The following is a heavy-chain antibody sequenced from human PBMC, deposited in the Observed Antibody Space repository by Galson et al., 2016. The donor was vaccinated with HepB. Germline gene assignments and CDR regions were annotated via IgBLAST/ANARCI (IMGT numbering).Heavy chain of an antibody. J-gene: IGHJ4*02. V-gene: IGHV1-46*01. D-gene: IGHD1-26*01. CDR3: ARMLMGAPLDPFDF. CDR2: INPSGGST. Sequence: SVKVSCKASGYTFSSYYMHWVRQAPGQGLEWMGIINPSGGSTTYAQKFQGRVTMTRDTSTSTVYMQLSSLRSEDTAIYYCARMLMGAPLDPFDFWGQGTLVTVSS. CDR1: GYTFSSYY.